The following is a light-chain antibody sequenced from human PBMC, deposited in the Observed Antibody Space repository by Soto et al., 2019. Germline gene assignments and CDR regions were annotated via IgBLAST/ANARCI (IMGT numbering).Light chain of an antibody. CDR2: WAS. CDR1: QNLLYSSNNKNY. V-gene: IGKV4-1*01. J-gene: IGKJ4*01. Sequence: DIVMTQSPDSLAVSLGERATINCKSSQNLLYSSNNKNYLAWYQQKPGQPPKLLIYWASTREAGVPDRFSGSGSETDFTLTISSLQAEDVAVYYCHQYYSTPSRTFRGGTRVEIK. CDR3: HQYYSTPSRT.